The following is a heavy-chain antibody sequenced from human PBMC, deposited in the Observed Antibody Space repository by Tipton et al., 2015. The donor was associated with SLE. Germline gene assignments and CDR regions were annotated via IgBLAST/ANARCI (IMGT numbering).Heavy chain of an antibody. J-gene: IGHJ1*01. CDR2: IYHSGST. CDR3: TRDPGGATAEYFQH. Sequence: TLSLTCAVSGYSISSGYYWGWIRQPPGKGLEWIGSIYHSGSTYYNPSLKSRVTISVDTSKNQFSLKLSSVTAADTAVYYCTRDPGGATAEYFQHWGQGTLVTVSS. CDR1: GYSISSGYY. D-gene: IGHD1-26*01. V-gene: IGHV4-38-2*02.